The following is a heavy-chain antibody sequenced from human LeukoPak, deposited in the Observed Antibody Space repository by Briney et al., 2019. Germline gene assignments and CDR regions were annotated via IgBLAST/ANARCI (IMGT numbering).Heavy chain of an antibody. CDR3: ATPSQDYGDYSY. D-gene: IGHD4-17*01. CDR1: GFTFTSSA. V-gene: IGHV1-58*01. Sequence: GTSVKVSCKASGFTFTSSAVQWVRQARGQRLEWIGWIVVGSGNTNYAQKFQERVTITRDMSTSTAYMELSSLRSEDTAVYYCATPSQDYGDYSYWGQGNLVTVSS. J-gene: IGHJ4*02. CDR2: IVVGSGNT.